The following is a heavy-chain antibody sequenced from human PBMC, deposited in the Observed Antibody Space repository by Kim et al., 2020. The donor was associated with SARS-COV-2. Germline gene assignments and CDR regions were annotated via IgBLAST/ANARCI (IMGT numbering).Heavy chain of an antibody. CDR3: ASDSQGWELQGYDY. CDR1: GFTFSSYE. J-gene: IGHJ4*02. D-gene: IGHD1-26*01. Sequence: GGSLRLSCAASGFTFSSYEMNWVRQAPGKGLEWVSYISSSGSTIYYADSVKGRFTISRDNAKNSLYLQMNSLRAEDTAVYYCASDSQGWELQGYDYWGQGTLVTVSS. CDR2: ISSSGSTI. V-gene: IGHV3-48*03.